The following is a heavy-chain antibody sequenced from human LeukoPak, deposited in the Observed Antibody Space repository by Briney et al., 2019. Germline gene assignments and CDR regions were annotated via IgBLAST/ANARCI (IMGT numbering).Heavy chain of an antibody. Sequence: GGSLRLSCAASAFTFSDHYMDWVRQTPGKGLQWVGRIKNKANGYGTLYAASVTGRFVISRDDSKNSLYLQMNSLKTEDTAVYYCTRVHLGAATRFFDYWGQGTLVTVSS. CDR2: IKNKANGYGT. D-gene: IGHD1-26*01. J-gene: IGHJ4*02. CDR1: AFTFSDHY. V-gene: IGHV3-72*01. CDR3: TRVHLGAATRFFDY.